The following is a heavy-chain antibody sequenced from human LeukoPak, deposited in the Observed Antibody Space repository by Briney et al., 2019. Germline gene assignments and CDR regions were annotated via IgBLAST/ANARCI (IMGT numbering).Heavy chain of an antibody. V-gene: IGHV1-18*01. Sequence: GASVKVSCKASGYTFTSYGISWVRQAPGQGLEWMGWISAYNGNTNYAQKLQGRVTMTTDTSTSTAYMELWSLRSDDTAVYYCARSDSSGSEYYGMDVWGQGTTVTVSS. CDR3: ARSDSSGSEYYGMDV. CDR1: GYTFTSYG. D-gene: IGHD3-22*01. CDR2: ISAYNGNT. J-gene: IGHJ6*02.